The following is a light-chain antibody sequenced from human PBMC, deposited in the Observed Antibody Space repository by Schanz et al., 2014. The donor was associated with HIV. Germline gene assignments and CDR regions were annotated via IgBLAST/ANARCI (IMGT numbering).Light chain of an antibody. CDR2: GAS. CDR3: QQRSNWPPKYT. V-gene: IGKV3-11*01. Sequence: EIVMTQSPGTLSVSPGERATLSCRASQTVSNNLAWYQQKPGQAPRLLIYGASTRVTGIPARFSGSGSGTDFTLTISRLEPEDFAVYYCQQRSNWPPKYTFGQGTKLEI. CDR1: QTVSNN. J-gene: IGKJ2*01.